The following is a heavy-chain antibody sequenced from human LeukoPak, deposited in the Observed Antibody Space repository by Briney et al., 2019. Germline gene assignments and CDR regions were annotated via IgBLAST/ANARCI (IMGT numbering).Heavy chain of an antibody. V-gene: IGHV3-23*01. D-gene: IGHD3-22*01. J-gene: IGHJ4*02. CDR2: ISGSGGST. CDR3: AKDGAEGRYYYDSSADY. CDR1: GFTFSSYV. Sequence: GSLRLSCAASGFTFSSYVMSWVRQAPGKGLEWVSAISGSGGSTYYADSVKGRFTISRDNSKNTLYLQMNSLRAEDTAVYYCAKDGAEGRYYYDSSADYWGQGTLVTVSS.